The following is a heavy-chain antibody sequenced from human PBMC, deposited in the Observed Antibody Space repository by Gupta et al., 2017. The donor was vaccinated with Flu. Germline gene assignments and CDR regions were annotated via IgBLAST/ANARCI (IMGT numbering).Heavy chain of an antibody. V-gene: IGHV3-53*02. D-gene: IGHD4-4*01. CDR1: GIIVSSNY. J-gene: IGHJ3*02. CDR3: ARGRDYTCDI. Sequence: EVQLVETGGGLIQPGGSLRLSCAASGIIVSSNYMTWVRQAPGKGLEWVAGINTAGTTYYADSVKGRFSLSRDSSKNTLCLQMNSLRAEDTALYYCARGRDYTCDIWGQGTMGTVSS. CDR2: INTAGTT.